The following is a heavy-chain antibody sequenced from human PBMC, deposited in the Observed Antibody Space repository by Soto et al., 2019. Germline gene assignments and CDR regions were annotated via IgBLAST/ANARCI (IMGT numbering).Heavy chain of an antibody. CDR2: ISGSGGRT. CDR1: EFAFSSNT. CDR3: AKDGATYDAPDAFDI. Sequence: PGGSLRLTCAASEFAFSSNTINWVRQAPGKGLEWVSGISGSGGRTYYADSVKGRFTISRDNSKNTLYLQMNSLRVEDTALYYCAKDGATYDAPDAFDIWGRGTMVTVSS. D-gene: IGHD5-12*01. V-gene: IGHV3-23*01. J-gene: IGHJ3*02.